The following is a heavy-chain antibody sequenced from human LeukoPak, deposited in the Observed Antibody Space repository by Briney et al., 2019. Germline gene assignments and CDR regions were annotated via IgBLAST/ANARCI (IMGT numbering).Heavy chain of an antibody. Sequence: GESLKISCKGSGYSFTSYWIGWVRHVPGKGLEYMGIIYPGDSDTRYSPSFQGQVTISADKSFSTAYLQWSSLRASDTAMYYCATLVGYGSFFDYWGQGTLVTVSS. CDR2: IYPGDSDT. D-gene: IGHD3-10*01. CDR3: ATLVGYGSFFDY. CDR1: GYSFTSYW. J-gene: IGHJ4*02. V-gene: IGHV5-51*01.